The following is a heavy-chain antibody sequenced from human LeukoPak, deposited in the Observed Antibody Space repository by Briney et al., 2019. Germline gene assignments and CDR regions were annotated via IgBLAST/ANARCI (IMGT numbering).Heavy chain of an antibody. CDR1: GGSISSYY. D-gene: IGHD6-13*01. V-gene: IGHV4-59*08. Sequence: SETLSLTCTVSGGSISSYYWSWIRQPPGKGLEWIGYIYYSGSTNYNPSLKSRVTISVDTSKNQFSLKLSSVTAADTAVYYCARNNDGIAAAELDYWGQGTLVTVSS. CDR2: IYYSGST. CDR3: ARNNDGIAAAELDY. J-gene: IGHJ4*02.